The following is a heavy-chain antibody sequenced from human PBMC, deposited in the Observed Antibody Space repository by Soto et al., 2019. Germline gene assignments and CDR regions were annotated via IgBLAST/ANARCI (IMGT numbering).Heavy chain of an antibody. D-gene: IGHD2-15*01. J-gene: IGHJ4*02. V-gene: IGHV3-30-3*01. CDR3: ARDALGYCSGGSCYNPGY. Sequence: PGESLKISCAASGFTFSSYAMHWVRQAPGKGLEWVAVISYDGSNKYYADSVKGRFTISRDNSKNTLYLQMNSLRAEDTAVYYCARDALGYCSGGSCYNPGYWGQGTLVTVSS. CDR2: ISYDGSNK. CDR1: GFTFSSYA.